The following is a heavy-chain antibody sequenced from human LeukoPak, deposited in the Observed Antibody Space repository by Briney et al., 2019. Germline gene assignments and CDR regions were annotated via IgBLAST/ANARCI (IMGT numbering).Heavy chain of an antibody. J-gene: IGHJ5*02. D-gene: IGHD3-16*01. CDR3: ARGHPINPDSHLGANWFDP. V-gene: IGHV4-39*07. CDR1: GGSISSSSYY. CDR2: IYYSGST. Sequence: SETLSLTCTVSGGSISSSSYYWGWIRQPPGKGLEWIGSIYYSGSTYYNPSLKSRVTISVDTSKNQFSLKLSSVTAADTAVYYCARGHPINPDSHLGANWFDPWGQGTLVTVSS.